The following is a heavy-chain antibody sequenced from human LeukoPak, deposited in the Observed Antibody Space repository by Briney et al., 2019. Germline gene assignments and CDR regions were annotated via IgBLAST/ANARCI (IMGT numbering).Heavy chain of an antibody. J-gene: IGHJ4*02. CDR2: IYYSGST. V-gene: IGHV4-39*07. CDR3: ASDRLVALDY. D-gene: IGHD2-15*01. CDR1: GGSISSSSYY. Sequence: SETLSLTCTVSGGSISSSSYYWGWIRQPPGKGLEWIGSIYYSGSTYYNPSLKSRVTISVDTSKNQFSLKLSSVTAADTAVYYCASDRLVALDYWGQGTLVTVSP.